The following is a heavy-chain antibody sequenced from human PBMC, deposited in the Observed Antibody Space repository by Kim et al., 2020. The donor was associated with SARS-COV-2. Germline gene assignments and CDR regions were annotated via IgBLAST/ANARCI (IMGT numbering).Heavy chain of an antibody. J-gene: IGHJ4*02. Sequence: THYNPCLRGRVAISVDTSKNQFSLKSGSVTTADTAVYYCARGQDTAKTGYWGQGTLVIVSS. D-gene: IGHD5-18*01. CDR2: T. CDR3: ARGQDTAKTGY. V-gene: IGHV4-34*01.